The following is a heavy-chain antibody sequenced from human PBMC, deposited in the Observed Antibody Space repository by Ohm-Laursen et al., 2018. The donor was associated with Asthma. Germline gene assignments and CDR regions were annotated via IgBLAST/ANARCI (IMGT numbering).Heavy chain of an antibody. D-gene: IGHD3-22*01. Sequence: SSVKVSCKVSGYTFTNYGFSWVRQAPGQGLEWMGWISVYNGDTNYAQKLQGRVTMTTDTSTSTAYMELSRLRSDDTAVYYCARVAYYYDSSGYYFAYWGQGTLVTVSS. CDR1: GYTFTNYG. J-gene: IGHJ4*02. CDR2: ISVYNGDT. CDR3: ARVAYYYDSSGYYFAY. V-gene: IGHV1-18*04.